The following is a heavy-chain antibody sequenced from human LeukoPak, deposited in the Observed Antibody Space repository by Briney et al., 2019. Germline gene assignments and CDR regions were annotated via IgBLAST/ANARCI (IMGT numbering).Heavy chain of an antibody. CDR1: GYTFTSYG. CDR3: ARDSYCSSTTCYRGYMDV. CDR2: ISAYNGNT. J-gene: IGHJ6*03. V-gene: IGHV1-18*01. Sequence: GASVKVSCKASGYTFTSYGISWVRQVPGQGLEWMGWISAYNGNTNYAQKLQGRVTMTTDTSTSTAYMELRSLRSDDTAVYYCARDSYCSSTTCYRGYMDVRGTGTTVTVSS. D-gene: IGHD2-2*02.